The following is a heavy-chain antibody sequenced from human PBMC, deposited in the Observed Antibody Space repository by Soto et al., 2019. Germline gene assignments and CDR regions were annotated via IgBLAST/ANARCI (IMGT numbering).Heavy chain of an antibody. CDR1: GGSINSRSYY. D-gene: IGHD2-21*02. CDR3: ARQRTSVVTQAYFDD. V-gene: IGHV4-39*01. CDR2: IYYSGST. J-gene: IGHJ4*02. Sequence: SETLSLTCTVSGGSINSRSYYWGWIRQSPGKGLEWIGSIYYSGSTYYNPSLKSRVAMSVDTSKNQFSLKLRSVSAADTAVYYCARQRTSVVTQAYFDDWGQGSLITVSS.